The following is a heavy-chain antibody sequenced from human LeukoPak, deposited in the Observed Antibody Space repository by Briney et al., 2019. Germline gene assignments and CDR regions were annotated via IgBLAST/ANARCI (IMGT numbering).Heavy chain of an antibody. J-gene: IGHJ4*02. CDR1: GFTFSSYA. V-gene: IGHV3-21*01. CDR2: ISSSSNYI. CDR3: ARDLTDDFWSGYHFDF. D-gene: IGHD3-3*01. Sequence: GGSLRLSCAASGFTFSSYAMHWVRQTPGKGLEWVSTISSSSNYIYYADSVKGRFTISRDNAKNSLYLQMNSLRAEDTAVYYCARDLTDDFWSGYHFDFWGQGNLVTVSS.